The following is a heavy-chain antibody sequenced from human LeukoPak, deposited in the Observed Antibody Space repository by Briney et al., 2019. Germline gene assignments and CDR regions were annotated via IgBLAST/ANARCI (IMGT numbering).Heavy chain of an antibody. CDR3: AKIPSDSSGFDY. CDR2: ISGSGGST. V-gene: IGHV3-23*01. CDR1: GFTFSSYA. J-gene: IGHJ4*02. Sequence: GGSLRLYCAASGFTFSSYAMSWVRQAPGKGLEWVSAISGSGGSTYYADSVKGRFTISRDNSKNTLYLQMNSLRAEDTAVYYCAKIPSDSSGFDYWGQGTLVTVSS. D-gene: IGHD3-22*01.